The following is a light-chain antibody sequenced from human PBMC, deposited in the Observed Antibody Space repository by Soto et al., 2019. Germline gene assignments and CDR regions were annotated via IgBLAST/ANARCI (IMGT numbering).Light chain of an antibody. J-gene: IGKJ3*01. CDR3: EQSYSTLLT. CDR1: QTIIRY. CDR2: AAS. Sequence: DIQMTQSPSSLSASVGDRVTITCRASQTIIRYLNWYQQKPGRAPNLLIYAASSLQSGVPSRFSGSGSGTEFTLTISSLQPEDFATYYCEQSYSTLLTFGPGTKVGIK. V-gene: IGKV1-39*01.